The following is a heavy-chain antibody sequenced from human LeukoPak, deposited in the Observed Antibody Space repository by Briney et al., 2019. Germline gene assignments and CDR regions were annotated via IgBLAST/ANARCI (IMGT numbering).Heavy chain of an antibody. Sequence: PGGSLRLSCAASGFTFSSYAMSWVRQAPGKGLEWVSAISGSGGSTYYADSVKGRFTISRDNSENTLYLQMNSLRAEDTAVYYCAKDLTLIAVAGIDSGFDYWGQGTLVTVSS. CDR2: ISGSGGST. V-gene: IGHV3-23*01. J-gene: IGHJ4*02. CDR3: AKDLTLIAVAGIDSGFDY. CDR1: GFTFSSYA. D-gene: IGHD6-19*01.